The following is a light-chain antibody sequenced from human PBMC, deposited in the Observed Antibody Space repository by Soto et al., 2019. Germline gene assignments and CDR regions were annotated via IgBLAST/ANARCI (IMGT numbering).Light chain of an antibody. CDR2: EVS. Sequence: QSVLTQPASVSGSPGQSITISCTGTSSDGGGYNYVSWYQQHPGKAPKLMIYEVSNRPSGVSNRFSGSKSGNTAALTISGLQDEDEADYYCSSYTSSSTLVFGGGTKLTVL. CDR1: SSDGGGYNY. CDR3: SSYTSSSTLV. V-gene: IGLV2-14*01. J-gene: IGLJ2*01.